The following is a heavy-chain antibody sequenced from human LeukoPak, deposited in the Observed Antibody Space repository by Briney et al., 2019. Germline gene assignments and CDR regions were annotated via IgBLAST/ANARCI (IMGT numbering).Heavy chain of an antibody. J-gene: IGHJ4*02. D-gene: IGHD6-19*01. CDR3: ARDVADELGSVAGTDY. CDR1: GYTFTSYY. V-gene: IGHV1-46*01. CDR2: INPSGGST. Sequence: ASVKVSCKASGYTFTSYYMHWVRQAPGQGLEWMGIINPSGGSTSYAQKFQGRVTMTRDTSTSTVYMELSSLRSGDTAVYYCARDVADELGSVAGTDYWGQGTLVTVSS.